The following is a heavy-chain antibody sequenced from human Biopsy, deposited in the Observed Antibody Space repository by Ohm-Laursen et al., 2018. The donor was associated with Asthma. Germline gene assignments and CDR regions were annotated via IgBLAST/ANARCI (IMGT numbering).Heavy chain of an antibody. D-gene: IGHD5-12*01. CDR2: INAANGNT. Sequence: VASVKVSCKASGYTFINYAIHWVRQAPRHSLEWMGWINAANGNTKYSQKFQGRLTISRDTSASTAYMDLSSLRSEDTAVYYCARGYSGSDRIVYYYSGLEVWGQGTTVTVSS. CDR3: ARGYSGSDRIVYYYSGLEV. CDR1: GYTFINYA. J-gene: IGHJ6*02. V-gene: IGHV1-3*01.